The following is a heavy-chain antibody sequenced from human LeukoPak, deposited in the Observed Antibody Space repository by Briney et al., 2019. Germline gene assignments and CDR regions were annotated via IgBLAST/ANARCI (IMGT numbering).Heavy chain of an antibody. CDR3: ARVGTVTTFDY. D-gene: IGHD4-17*01. J-gene: IGHJ4*02. V-gene: IGHV4-4*07. CDR2: IYTSGST. Sequence: EWIGRIYTSGSTTYTPSLKSRVTMSVDTSRNQFSLKLSSVTAADTAVYYCARVGTVTTFDYWGQGTLVTVSS.